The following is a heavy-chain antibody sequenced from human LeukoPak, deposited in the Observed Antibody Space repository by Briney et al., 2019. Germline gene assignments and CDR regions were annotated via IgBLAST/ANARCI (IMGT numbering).Heavy chain of an antibody. J-gene: IGHJ4*02. CDR2: IWYDGSNK. CDR3: AKDRRLYCSSTSCYSDY. Sequence: PGGSLRLSCAASGFTFSSYGMHWVRQAPGKGLEWVAVIWYDGSNKYYADSVKGRFTISRDNSKNTLYLQMNSLRAEDTAAYYCAKDRRLYCSSTSCYSDYWGQGTLVTVSS. CDR1: GFTFSSYG. V-gene: IGHV3-33*06. D-gene: IGHD2-2*01.